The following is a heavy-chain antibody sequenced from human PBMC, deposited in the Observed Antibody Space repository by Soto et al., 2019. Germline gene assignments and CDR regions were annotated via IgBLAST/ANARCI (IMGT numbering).Heavy chain of an antibody. CDR3: ASGDYGDYHSYYYCMAV. D-gene: IGHD4-17*01. CDR2: IIPIYEIT. CDR1: GGSFNNDA. V-gene: IGHV1-69*17. Sequence: VQLVQSGGEVKKPGSSVKVSCKASGGSFNNDAINWVRQSPGQGLEWLGGIIPIYEITEYAQKFQGRVLLTADKSTGTAYMALSSLRLADTALYYCASGDYGDYHSYYYCMAVWAQGTTVTVSS. J-gene: IGHJ6*01.